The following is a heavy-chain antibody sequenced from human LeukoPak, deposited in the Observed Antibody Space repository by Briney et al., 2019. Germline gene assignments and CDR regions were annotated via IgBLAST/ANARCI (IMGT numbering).Heavy chain of an antibody. D-gene: IGHD4-11*01. CDR2: INHSGST. Sequence: SETLSLTCAVYGGSFSGYYWSWIRQPPGKGLEWIGEINHSGSTNYNPSLKSRVTISVDTSKNQFSLKLSSVTAADTAVYYCARGGSNYANRRNYAMDVWGQGTTVTVSS. V-gene: IGHV4-34*01. CDR3: ARGGSNYANRRNYAMDV. CDR1: GGSFSGYY. J-gene: IGHJ6*02.